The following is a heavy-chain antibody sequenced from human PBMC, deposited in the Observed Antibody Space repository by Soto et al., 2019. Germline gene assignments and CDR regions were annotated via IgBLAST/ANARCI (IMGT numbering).Heavy chain of an antibody. J-gene: IGHJ6*03. CDR1: GYTFTSYG. CDR2: ISAYNGNT. Sequence: ASVKVSCKASGYTFTSYGISWVRQAPGQGLEWMGWISAYNGNTNYAQKLQGRVTMTTDTSTSTAYMELRSLRSDDTAVYYCARGVGEYSSSHYYCYYMDVWGKGTTVTVSS. V-gene: IGHV1-18*01. D-gene: IGHD6-6*01. CDR3: ARGVGEYSSSHYYCYYMDV.